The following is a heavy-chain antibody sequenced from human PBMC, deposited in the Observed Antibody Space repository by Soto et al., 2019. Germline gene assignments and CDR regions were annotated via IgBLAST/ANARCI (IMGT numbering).Heavy chain of an antibody. V-gene: IGHV4-59*01. Sequence: QVQLQESGPGLVRPSGTLSLTCTVSGGSITSYYWGWIRQSPGKGLEWIGYLYNSGSSNYNPSLKSRLTMSVDTSKNQFSLKLSSVTAADTAVYFCARIIRTLAWDGVDVWGQGTTVTV. CDR1: GGSITSYY. D-gene: IGHD3-10*01. CDR2: LYNSGSS. CDR3: ARIIRTLAWDGVDV. J-gene: IGHJ6*02.